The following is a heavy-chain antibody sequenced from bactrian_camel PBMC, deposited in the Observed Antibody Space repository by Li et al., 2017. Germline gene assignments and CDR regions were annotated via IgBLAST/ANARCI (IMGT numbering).Heavy chain of an antibody. CDR2: IDVDGST. J-gene: IGHJ4*01. D-gene: IGHD2*01. CDR1: GVFYHSSC. Sequence: QLVESGGGSVQAGGSLSLSCAASGVFYHSSCMAWFRQAPGKEREDVATIDVDGSTTYARSVKGRFTVSKDLANNSLYLNLNNVQPEDAAVYYCAWAGTYCYTGILRTARTRVWGQGTQVTVS. V-gene: IGHV3S53*01. CDR3: AWAGTYCYTGILRTARTRV.